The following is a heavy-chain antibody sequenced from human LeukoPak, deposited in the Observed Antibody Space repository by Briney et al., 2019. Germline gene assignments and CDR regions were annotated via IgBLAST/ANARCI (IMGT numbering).Heavy chain of an antibody. CDR3: ARSLLELSGCSCYWTPPIDY. CDR2: INHSGST. V-gene: IGHV4-34*01. J-gene: IGHJ4*02. CDR1: GGSFSGYY. Sequence: PSETLSLTCAVYGGSFSGYYWSWIRQPPGKGLGWIGEINHSGSTNYNPSLKSRVTISVDTSKNQFSLKLSSVTAADTAVYYCARSLLELSGCSCYWTPPIDYWGQGTLVTVSS. D-gene: IGHD2-15*01.